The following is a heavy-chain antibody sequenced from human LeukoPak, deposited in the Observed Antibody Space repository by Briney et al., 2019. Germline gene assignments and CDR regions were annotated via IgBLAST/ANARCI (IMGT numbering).Heavy chain of an antibody. CDR1: GGSISSYY. J-gene: IGHJ4*02. Sequence: SETLSLTCTVSGGSISSYYWSWIRQPPGKGLEWIGYIYYSGSTNYNPSLKSRVTISVDTSKNQFSLKLSSVTAAGTAVYYCARDLGGLADYWGQGTLVTVSS. CDR3: ARDLGGLADY. CDR2: IYYSGST. V-gene: IGHV4-59*01. D-gene: IGHD3-16*01.